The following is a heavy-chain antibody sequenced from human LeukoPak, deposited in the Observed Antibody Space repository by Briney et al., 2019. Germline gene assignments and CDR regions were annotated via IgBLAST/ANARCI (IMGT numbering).Heavy chain of an antibody. CDR3: VISSGYYTYDY. V-gene: IGHV4-4*07. Sequence: SETLSLTCTGSGGTISSYYWSWIRQPAGKGLEWIGRIYTSGSTNYNPSLKSRVTMSVDTSKNQFSLKLSSVTAADTAVYYCVISSGYYTYDYWGQGTLVTVSS. J-gene: IGHJ4*02. CDR2: IYTSGST. CDR1: GGTISSYY. D-gene: IGHD3-22*01.